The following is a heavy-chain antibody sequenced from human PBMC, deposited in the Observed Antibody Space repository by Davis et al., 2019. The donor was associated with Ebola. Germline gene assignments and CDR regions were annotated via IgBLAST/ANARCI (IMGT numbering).Heavy chain of an antibody. CDR3: ARSSSMRLPDY. V-gene: IGHV4-34*12. CDR2: IIHSGSA. CDR1: GASISSYY. D-gene: IGHD6-6*01. J-gene: IGHJ4*02. Sequence: GSLRLSCTVSGASISSYYLSWIRQPPGKGLEWIGEIIHSGSANYNPSLKSRVTISVDTSKNQFSLKLTSVTAADTAVYYCARSSSMRLPDYWGQGTRVTVSS.